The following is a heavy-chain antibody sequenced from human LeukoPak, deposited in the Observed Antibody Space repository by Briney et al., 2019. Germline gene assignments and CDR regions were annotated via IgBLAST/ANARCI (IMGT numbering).Heavy chain of an antibody. CDR3: AKVDSSGYREYFQH. J-gene: IGHJ1*01. CDR1: GFTFGDNY. D-gene: IGHD3-22*01. Sequence: GGSLRLSCVASGFTFGDNYMSWIRQAPGKGLECLSYISGSGTTIYYADSVKGRFTISRDNAKDSLYLQMNSLRAEDTAVYYCAKVDSSGYREYFQHWGQGTLVTVSS. CDR2: ISGSGTTI. V-gene: IGHV3-11*01.